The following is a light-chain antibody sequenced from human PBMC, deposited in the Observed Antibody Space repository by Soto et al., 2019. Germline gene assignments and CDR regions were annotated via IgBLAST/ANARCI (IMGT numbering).Light chain of an antibody. CDR2: GAS. Sequence: EIVMTQSPATLSVSPGERATLSCRASQNVSSNLAWYQQKPGQSPRLLIYGASTRATGIPARFSGSGSGTEFTLTISSLQSEDFAVYYCQQYHNWLTFGGGTKVDIK. CDR1: QNVSSN. J-gene: IGKJ4*01. CDR3: QQYHNWLT. V-gene: IGKV3-15*01.